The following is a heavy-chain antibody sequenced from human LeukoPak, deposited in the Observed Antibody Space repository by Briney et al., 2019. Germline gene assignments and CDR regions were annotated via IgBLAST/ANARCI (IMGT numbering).Heavy chain of an antibody. J-gene: IGHJ4*02. CDR1: GFTFSSYA. CDR3: AKGPTAILTGYYYFAY. Sequence: GGSLRLSCAASGFTFSSYAMSWVRQAPGEGLEGVSAISGSGGSTYYADSVKGRFTISRDNSKNTLYLKMNSLRAEDTAVYYCAKGPTAILTGYYYFAYWGQGTLVTVSS. D-gene: IGHD3-9*01. CDR2: ISGSGGST. V-gene: IGHV3-23*01.